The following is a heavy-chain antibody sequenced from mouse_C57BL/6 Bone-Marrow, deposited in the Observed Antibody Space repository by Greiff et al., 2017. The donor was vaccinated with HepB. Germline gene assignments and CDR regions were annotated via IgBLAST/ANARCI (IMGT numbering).Heavy chain of an antibody. D-gene: IGHD2-1*01. V-gene: IGHV3-6*01. J-gene: IGHJ3*01. CDR2: ISYDGSN. Sequence: VQLKQSGPGLVKPSQSLSLTCSVTGYSITSGYYWNWIRQFPGNKLEWMGYISYDGSNNYNPSLKNRISITRDTSKNQFFLKLNSVTTEDTATYYCASLYYGNYGAWFAYWGQGTLVTVSA. CDR1: GYSITSGYY. CDR3: ASLYYGNYGAWFAY.